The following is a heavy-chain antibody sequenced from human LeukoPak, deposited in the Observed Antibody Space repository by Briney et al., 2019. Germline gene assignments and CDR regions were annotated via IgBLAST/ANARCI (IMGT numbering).Heavy chain of an antibody. CDR1: GLTLSNLG. D-gene: IGHD3-10*01. V-gene: IGHV3-23*01. Sequence: PGGTLSLFCAVTGLTLSNLGTSWARHAPGKGLECVAGISDGGGSRNYAGCVKGRFTISRDSPKDPRYLHMNSLSGADTAVYFCAKRVFVIRAVIIVGFHKETYFFDFWGQGALVTVSS. J-gene: IGHJ4*02. CDR2: ISDGGGSR. CDR3: AKRVFVIRAVIIVGFHKETYFFDF.